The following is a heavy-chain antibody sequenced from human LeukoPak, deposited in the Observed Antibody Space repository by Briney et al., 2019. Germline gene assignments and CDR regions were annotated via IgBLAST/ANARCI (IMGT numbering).Heavy chain of an antibody. CDR2: IIPIFGTA. J-gene: IGHJ4*02. Sequence: SVKVSCKASGGTFSSYAISWVRQAPGQGLEWMGGIIPIFGTANYAQKFQGRVTITTDEPTSTAYMELSSLRSEDTAVYYCARDNPRSAADFDYWGQGTLVTVSS. CDR1: GGTFSSYA. CDR3: ARDNPRSAADFDY. V-gene: IGHV1-69*05. D-gene: IGHD6-13*01.